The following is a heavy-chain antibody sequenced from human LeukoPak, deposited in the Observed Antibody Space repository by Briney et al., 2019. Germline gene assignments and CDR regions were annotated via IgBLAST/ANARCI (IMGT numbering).Heavy chain of an antibody. V-gene: IGHV3-53*01. CDR2: IYSGGST. J-gene: IGHJ4*02. CDR1: GFTVSSNY. Sequence: PGGSLRLSCAASGFTVSSNYMSWVRQAPGKGLEWVSVIYSGGSTYYADSVKGRFTISRDNAKNSLYLQMNSLRAEDTAVYYCARDLGRRWLIGYFDYWGQGTLVTVSS. CDR3: ARDLGRRWLIGYFDY. D-gene: IGHD4-23*01.